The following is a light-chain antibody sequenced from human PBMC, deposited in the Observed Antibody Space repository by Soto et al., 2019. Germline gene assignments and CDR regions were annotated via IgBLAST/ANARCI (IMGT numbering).Light chain of an antibody. CDR2: EVT. Sequence: SGLTQPASVSGSPGQSITISCSGTSSDVGSYNHVAWYQHFPGKTPKLIIYEVTYRPSGVSHRFSASKSGNTASLTISGLQAEDEADYYCISYTGSSTSYVFGTGTKVTVL. CDR1: SSDVGSYNH. CDR3: ISYTGSSTSYV. J-gene: IGLJ1*01. V-gene: IGLV2-14*01.